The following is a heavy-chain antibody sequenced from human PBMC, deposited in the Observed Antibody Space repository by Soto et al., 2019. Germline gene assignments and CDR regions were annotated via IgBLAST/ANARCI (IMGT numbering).Heavy chain of an antibody. CDR3: VRTAREGAVAPHWFDR. V-gene: IGHV4-34*01. J-gene: IGHJ5*02. CDR2: VSHSGGT. Sequence: SETLSLTCDIYGGSFRDDYWSWIRQPPGKGLEWIGKVSHSGGTTYNPSLRSRVTLSADTSKNQFSLRLTSVTAADTAVYYCVRTAREGAVAPHWFDRWGQGTQVTVSS. CDR1: GGSFRDDY. D-gene: IGHD2-21*02.